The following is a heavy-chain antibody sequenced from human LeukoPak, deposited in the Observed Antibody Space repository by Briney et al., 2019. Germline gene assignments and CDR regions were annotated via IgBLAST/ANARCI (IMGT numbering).Heavy chain of an antibody. CDR1: GFSFSRYP. Sequence: PGGSLRLSCAAPGFSFSRYPMGWVRQAPGKGLEWVSGISAGGDGTYHADPVKGRFTTSRDNSKNTLYLQMNSLRAEDTAEYYCAKSLLTTATGTGRAFDIWGQGTMVTVSS. V-gene: IGHV3-23*01. CDR2: ISAGGDGT. J-gene: IGHJ3*02. D-gene: IGHD1-1*01. CDR3: AKSLLTTATGTGRAFDI.